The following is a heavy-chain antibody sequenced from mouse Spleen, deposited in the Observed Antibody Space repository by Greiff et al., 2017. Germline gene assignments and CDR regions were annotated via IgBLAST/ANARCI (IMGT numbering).Heavy chain of an antibody. V-gene: IGHV1-50*01. J-gene: IGHJ4*01. D-gene: IGHD1-1*01. CDR2: IDPSDSYT. CDR3: ARRELLRSYAMDY. Sequence: QVQLQQPGAELVKPGASVKLSCKASGYTFTSYWMQWVKQRPGQGLEWIGEIDPSDSYTNYNQKFKGKATLTVVTSSSTAYMQLSSLTSEDSAVYYCARRELLRSYAMDYWGQGTSVTVSS. CDR1: GYTFTSYW.